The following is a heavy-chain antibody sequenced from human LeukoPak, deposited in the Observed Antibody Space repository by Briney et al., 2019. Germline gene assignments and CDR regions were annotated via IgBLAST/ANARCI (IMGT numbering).Heavy chain of an antibody. CDR3: ARGGIQVSGIDEFDY. CDR2: IGIRGDT. D-gene: IGHD6-19*01. CDR1: GFTFIDYD. Sequence: GGSLRLSCAASGFTFIDYDMHWVRQVIGKGLEWVSAIGIRGDTHYSGSVKGRFTISRENAASSLYLQMNSLRAEDTAVYYCARGGIQVSGIDEFDYWGQGTLVTGSS. V-gene: IGHV3-13*01. J-gene: IGHJ4*02.